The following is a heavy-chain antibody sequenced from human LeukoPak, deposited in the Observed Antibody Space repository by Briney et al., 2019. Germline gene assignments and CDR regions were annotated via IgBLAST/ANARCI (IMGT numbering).Heavy chain of an antibody. Sequence: SETLSLTCAVYGGSFSGYYWSWIRQPPGKGLEWIGEINHSGSTNYNPSLKSRVTISVDTSKNQFSLKLSSVTAADTAVYYCARGKGTWILGRCYYYYYMDVWGKGTTVTVSS. J-gene: IGHJ6*03. CDR2: INHSGST. D-gene: IGHD5-18*01. V-gene: IGHV4-34*01. CDR3: ARGKGTWILGRCYYYYYMDV. CDR1: GGSFSGYY.